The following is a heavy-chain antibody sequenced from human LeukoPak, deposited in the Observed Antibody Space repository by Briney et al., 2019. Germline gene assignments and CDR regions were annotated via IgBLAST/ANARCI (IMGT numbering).Heavy chain of an antibody. Sequence: GGSLRLSCAASGFTFSSYEMNWVRQAPGKGLEWVSYISSSGSTIYYADSVKGRFTISRDNAKNSLYLQMNSLRAEDTAVYYCASWGYCSSTSCSAYYMDVWGKGTTVTISS. CDR1: GFTFSSYE. V-gene: IGHV3-48*03. CDR3: ASWGYCSSTSCSAYYMDV. D-gene: IGHD2-2*01. CDR2: ISSSGSTI. J-gene: IGHJ6*03.